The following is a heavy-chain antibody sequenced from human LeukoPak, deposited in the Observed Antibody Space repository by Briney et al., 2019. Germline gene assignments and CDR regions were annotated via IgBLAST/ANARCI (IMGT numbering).Heavy chain of an antibody. V-gene: IGHV3-7*03. Sequence: PGGSLRLSCAASGFIFSSYWMSWVRQAPGKGLEWVANIKQDGSEKYYVDSVKGRFTISRDNAKNSLYLQMNSLRAEDTAVYYCARVSGYSGYYDYWGQGTLVTVSS. CDR1: GFIFSSYW. D-gene: IGHD5-12*01. J-gene: IGHJ4*02. CDR3: ARVSGYSGYYDY. CDR2: IKQDGSEK.